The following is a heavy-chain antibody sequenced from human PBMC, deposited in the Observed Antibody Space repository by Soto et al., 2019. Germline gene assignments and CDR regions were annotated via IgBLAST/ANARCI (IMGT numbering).Heavy chain of an antibody. CDR1: GFTFSSYG. V-gene: IGHV3-33*01. D-gene: IGHD2-15*01. CDR3: ARDYPISGAQPGEFDY. CDR2: ICYDGSNK. J-gene: IGHJ4*02. Sequence: PGGSLRLSCAASGFTFSSYGMHWVRQAPGKGLEWVAVICYDGSNKYYADSVKGRFTISRDNSKNTLYLQMNSLRAEDTAVYYCARDYPISGAQPGEFDYWGQGTLVTVSS.